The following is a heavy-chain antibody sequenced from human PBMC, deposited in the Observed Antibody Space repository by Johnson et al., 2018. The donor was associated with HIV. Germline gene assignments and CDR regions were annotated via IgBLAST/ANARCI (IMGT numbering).Heavy chain of an antibody. Sequence: QVQLMESGGGVVQPGRSRRLSCAASGFTFSNYAMHWVRQAPGKGLEWVVIISYDGSNKYYADSVKGRFTISRDNAKNSLYLQMNSLRAEDTAVYYCARHWGNDAFDIWGQGTMVTVSS. J-gene: IGHJ3*02. V-gene: IGHV3-30-3*01. CDR3: ARHWGNDAFDI. D-gene: IGHD7-27*01. CDR1: GFTFSNYA. CDR2: ISYDGSNK.